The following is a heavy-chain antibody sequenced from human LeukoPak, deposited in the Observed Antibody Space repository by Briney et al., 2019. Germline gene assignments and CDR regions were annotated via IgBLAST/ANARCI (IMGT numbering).Heavy chain of an antibody. CDR3: AKKGATTGDFDY. CDR1: GFTFSDYA. J-gene: IGHJ4*02. CDR2: ISGSGGDT. V-gene: IGHV3-23*01. Sequence: GALRLSCAASGFTFSDYAMSWVRQAPGKGPEWVSAISGSGGDTYYADSVKGRFTISRDNSKNTLYLQMNSLRAEDTAVYYCAKKGATTGDFDYWGQGTLVTVSS. D-gene: IGHD1-26*01.